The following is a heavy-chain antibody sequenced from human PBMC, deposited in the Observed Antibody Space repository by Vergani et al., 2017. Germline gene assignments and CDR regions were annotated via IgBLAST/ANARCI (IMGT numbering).Heavy chain of an antibody. J-gene: IGHJ6*02. CDR1: GFTFSSYA. CDR3: AKVKTYYYDSSDHYGMDV. CDR2: ISGSGGST. Sequence: EVQLVESGGGLVQPGGSLRLSCAASGFTFSSYAMSWVRQAPGKGLEWVSAISGSGGSTYYADSVKGRFTISRDNSKNTLYLQMNSLRAEDTAVYYCAKVKTYYYDSSDHYGMDVWGQGTTVTVSS. V-gene: IGHV3-23*04. D-gene: IGHD3-22*01.